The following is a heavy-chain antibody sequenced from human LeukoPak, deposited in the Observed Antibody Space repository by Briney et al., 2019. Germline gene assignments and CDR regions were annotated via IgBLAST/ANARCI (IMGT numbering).Heavy chain of an antibody. CDR2: IFSNDEK. Sequence: SGPTLVNPTETLTLTCTVSGFSLNNTRMGVSWIRQAPGKALEWLAHIFSNDEKSYGTSLKSRLTISKDTSKSQVVLIMTNMDPGDTATYYCARSLSPRAYSSGWYWFDPWGQGTLVTVSS. CDR3: ARSLSPRAYSSGWYWFDP. D-gene: IGHD6-19*01. CDR1: GFSLNNTRMG. V-gene: IGHV2-26*01. J-gene: IGHJ5*02.